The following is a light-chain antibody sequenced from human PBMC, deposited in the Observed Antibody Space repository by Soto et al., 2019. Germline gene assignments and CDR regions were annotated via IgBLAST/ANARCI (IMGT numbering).Light chain of an antibody. V-gene: IGKV3-20*01. CDR1: QSVSNNY. Sequence: EVVLTQSPGTLSLSPGERATLSCRASQSVSNNYLAWYQQKPGQGPRLLIFGSSDRATGIPDRFSGSGSGTHFPLTISRLEPEDFAVYYCQQYGSPPPYTFGQGTKLEIK. J-gene: IGKJ2*01. CDR3: QQYGSPPPYT. CDR2: GSS.